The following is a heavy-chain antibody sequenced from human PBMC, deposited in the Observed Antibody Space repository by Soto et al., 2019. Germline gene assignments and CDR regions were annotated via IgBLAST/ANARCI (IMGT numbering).Heavy chain of an antibody. D-gene: IGHD6-13*01. CDR2: IYYSGST. J-gene: IGHJ4*02. Sequence: SETLSLTCTVSGGSISSSTYYWGWIRQSPGKGLEWIGSIYYSGSTYYNPSLKSRVTISVDTSKNQFSLKLTSVTAADTAVYYCARARATIAAAAIFACWGQGTLVTVSS. CDR1: GGSISSSTYY. CDR3: ARARATIAAAAIFAC. V-gene: IGHV4-39*07.